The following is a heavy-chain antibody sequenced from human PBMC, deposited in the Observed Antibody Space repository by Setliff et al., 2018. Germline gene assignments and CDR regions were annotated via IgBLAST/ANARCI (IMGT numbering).Heavy chain of an antibody. CDR3: AKDGAQGLLWFGEFSGIQH. J-gene: IGHJ1*01. V-gene: IGHV3-30*18. Sequence: PGGSLRLSCAASGFTFSSYGMHWVRQAPGKGLEWVAVISYDGSNKYYADSVKGRFTISRDNSKNTLYLQMNSLRAEDTAVYYCAKDGAQGLLWFGEFSGIQHWGQGTLVTVSS. CDR2: ISYDGSNK. CDR1: GFTFSSYG. D-gene: IGHD3-10*01.